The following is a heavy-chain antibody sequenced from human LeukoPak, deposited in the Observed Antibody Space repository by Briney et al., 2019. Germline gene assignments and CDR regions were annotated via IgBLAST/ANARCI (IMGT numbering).Heavy chain of an antibody. CDR1: GGSISSGGHS. V-gene: IGHV4-30-2*01. CDR2: IYHSGST. Sequence: PSETLSLTCAVSGGSISSGGHSWSWIRQPPGKGLEWIGYIYHSGSTYYNPSLKSRVTISVDRSKNQFSLKLSSVTAADTAVYYCARDEGYWGQGTLVTVSS. CDR3: ARDEGY. J-gene: IGHJ4*02.